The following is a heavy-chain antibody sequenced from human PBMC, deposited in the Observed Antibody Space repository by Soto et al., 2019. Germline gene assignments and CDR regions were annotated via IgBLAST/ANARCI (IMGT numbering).Heavy chain of an antibody. V-gene: IGHV3-23*01. D-gene: IGHD6-13*01. CDR1: GFSFSGYA. CDR2: ISNSGTAT. CDR3: AKSRGRSSSMRYSLDV. Sequence: EVQLLESGGDLVQPGGSLRLSCVTSGFSFSGYAMTWVRLAPGKGLEWVSVISNSGTATYYADSARGRFTISRDNSKNTLYLQMNSLGVEDKALYYCAKSRGRSSSMRYSLDVWGQGTTVTVSS. J-gene: IGHJ6*02.